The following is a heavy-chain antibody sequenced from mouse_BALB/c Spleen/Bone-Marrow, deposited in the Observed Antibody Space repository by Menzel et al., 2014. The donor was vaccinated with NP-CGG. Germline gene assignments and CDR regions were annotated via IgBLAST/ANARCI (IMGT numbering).Heavy chain of an antibody. Sequence: DVQLQESGAELVRPGASVKISCKAFGYTFTNHHINWVKQRPGQGLDWIGYINPYNDYTNYNQKFKGKATLTVDKSSSTAYMEIRSLTYEGSAVSYYARVEKTAVPDSMDYRGQGTSVPVS. CDR1: GYTFTNHH. CDR3: ARVEKTAVPDSMDY. D-gene: IGHD6-1*01. J-gene: IGHJ4*01. V-gene: IGHV1S45*01. CDR2: INPYNDYT.